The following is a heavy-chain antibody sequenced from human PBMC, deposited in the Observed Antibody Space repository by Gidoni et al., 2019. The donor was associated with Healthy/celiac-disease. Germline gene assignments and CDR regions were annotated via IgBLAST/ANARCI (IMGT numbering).Heavy chain of an antibody. CDR1: GFTFSSYG. CDR3: ARALTGTKPRAPNYYYYYGMDV. CDR2: IWYDGSNK. V-gene: IGHV3-33*01. Sequence: QVQLVESGGGVVQPGRSLSLSCAASGFTFSSYGMPWVRQAPGKGLEWVAVIWYDGSNKYYADSVKGRFTISRDNSKNTLYLQMNSLRAEDTAVYYCARALTGTKPRAPNYYYYYGMDVWGQGTTVTVSS. J-gene: IGHJ6*02. D-gene: IGHD1-20*01.